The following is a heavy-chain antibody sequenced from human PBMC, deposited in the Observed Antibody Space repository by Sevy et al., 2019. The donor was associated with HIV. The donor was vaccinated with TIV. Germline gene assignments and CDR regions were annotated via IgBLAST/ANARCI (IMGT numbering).Heavy chain of an antibody. CDR3: ARPDLSGWYFDF. CDR1: GFTFSSYS. Sequence: GGSLRLSCVASGFTFSSYSMNWVRQAPGKGLEWVSYISSSSDSSRTLYYADSVKGRFSISRDNAKNSVHLRMTSLGVEETAVYYCARPDLSGWYFDFWGHGTLVTVSS. J-gene: IGHJ4*01. D-gene: IGHD6-19*01. CDR2: ISSSSDSSRTL. V-gene: IGHV3-48*01.